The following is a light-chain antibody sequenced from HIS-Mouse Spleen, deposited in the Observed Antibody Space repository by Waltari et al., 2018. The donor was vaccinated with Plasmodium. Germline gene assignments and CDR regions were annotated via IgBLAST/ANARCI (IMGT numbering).Light chain of an antibody. CDR2: AAS. Sequence: IRMTQSPSSFSASTGDRVTITCRASQSISSYLNWYQQKPGKAPKHLIYAASSLQSGVPSRFSGSGSGTDFTLTISSLQPEDFATYYCQQSYSTPRTFGQGTKVEIK. V-gene: IGKV1-39*01. CDR3: QQSYSTPRT. J-gene: IGKJ1*01. CDR1: QSISSY.